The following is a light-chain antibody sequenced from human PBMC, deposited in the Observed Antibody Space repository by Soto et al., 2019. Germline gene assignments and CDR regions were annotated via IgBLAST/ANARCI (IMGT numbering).Light chain of an antibody. V-gene: IGKV2-28*01. CDR2: LAS. CDR3: MQALQTPNT. Sequence: DIVITQSPLSLPVTPGAPASISCRSSQSLLNSNGYNYLDWYLQKPGQSPQLLIYLASKRASGVPARFSGSGSGTYFTLKISRVEAEDVGFYYCMQALQTPNTFGQGTRLEIK. CDR1: QSLLNSNGYNY. J-gene: IGKJ5*01.